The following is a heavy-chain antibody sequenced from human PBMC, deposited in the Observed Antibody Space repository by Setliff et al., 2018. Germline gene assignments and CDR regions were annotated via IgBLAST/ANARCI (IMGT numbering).Heavy chain of an antibody. D-gene: IGHD5-18*01. Sequence: KPAETLSLTCTVSGGSISSHYWSWIRQPPGKGLEWIGRIYYSGSTNYNPSLKSRVTISVDTSKNQFSLKLSSVTAADTAVYYCARGGVDTAMVYYFDYWGQGTLVTVSS. V-gene: IGHV4-59*11. CDR3: ARGGVDTAMVYYFDY. J-gene: IGHJ4*02. CDR1: GGSISSHY. CDR2: IYYSGST.